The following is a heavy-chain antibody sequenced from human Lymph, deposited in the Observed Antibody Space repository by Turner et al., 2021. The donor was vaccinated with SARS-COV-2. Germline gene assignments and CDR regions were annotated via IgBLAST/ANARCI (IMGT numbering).Heavy chain of an antibody. D-gene: IGHD3-10*01. V-gene: IGHV3-30*04. Sequence: QVQLFESGGGVVQPVRPLRLSCTAPGFTFSTYAIHWVRQAAGKGLEWVAVISYEGSNKYYADSVKGRFTISRDNAKNTLYLQMNSLRAEETAVYYCARYGSGGHFYYGLDVWGQGTTVTVSS. CDR1: GFTFSTYA. J-gene: IGHJ6*02. CDR3: ARYGSGGHFYYGLDV. CDR2: ISYEGSNK.